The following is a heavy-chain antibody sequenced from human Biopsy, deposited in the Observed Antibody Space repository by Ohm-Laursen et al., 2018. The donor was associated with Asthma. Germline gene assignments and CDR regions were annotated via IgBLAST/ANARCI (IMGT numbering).Heavy chain of an antibody. CDR3: ARTFHFWSPYHAEHYQL. D-gene: IGHD3-3*02. CDR1: GFPFSNYV. J-gene: IGHJ1*01. CDR2: IKHDGSEK. V-gene: IGHV3-7*01. Sequence: SLRLSCAASGFPFSNYVMSWVRQVPGKGLEWVANIKHDGSEKNHVDSLKGRFTISRDNAKNSLYLQMNSLRAEDTAVYYCARTFHFWSPYHAEHYQLWGQGTLVTVSS.